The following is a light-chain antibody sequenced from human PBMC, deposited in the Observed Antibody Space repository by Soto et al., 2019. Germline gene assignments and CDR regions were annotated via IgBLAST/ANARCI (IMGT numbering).Light chain of an antibody. CDR1: XXXXXX. J-gene: IGKJ1*01. CDR2: KAS. Sequence: DIEMTQSPSTLSASVGDRVTITXXXXXXXXXXFAWHQQKPGKAPKLLIYKASSLESGVPSRFXXXXSGTEXXXXXXXXXXXDFASYYCQQYNAYPWTFGQGTKVEIK. CDR3: QQYNAYPWT. V-gene: IGKV1-5*03.